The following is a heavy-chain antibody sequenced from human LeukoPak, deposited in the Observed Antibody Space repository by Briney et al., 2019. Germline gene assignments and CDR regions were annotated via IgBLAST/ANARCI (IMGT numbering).Heavy chain of an antibody. CDR3: AKDFRNYDFWSGPFDY. CDR2: ISGSGGST. Sequence: SCKASGFTFSSYAMSWVRQAPGKGLEWVSAISGSGGSTYYADSVKGRFTISRDNSKNTLYLQMNSLRAEDTAVYYCAKDFRNYDFWSGPFDYWGQGTLVTVSS. J-gene: IGHJ4*02. V-gene: IGHV3-23*01. D-gene: IGHD3-3*01. CDR1: GFTFSSYA.